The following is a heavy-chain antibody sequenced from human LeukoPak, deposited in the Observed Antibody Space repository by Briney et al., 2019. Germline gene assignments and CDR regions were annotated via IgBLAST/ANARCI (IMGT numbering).Heavy chain of an antibody. J-gene: IGHJ4*02. Sequence: ASVKVSCKVSGYSITELSTHWVRQAPGKGLEWMGGFDPGSGEIIYEQKFHDRVTMTEDTSPDTAYMELSSLRSEDTALYYCATGTHYDLLPFWGQGTLVTVSS. CDR3: ATGTHYDLLPF. CDR1: GYSITELS. V-gene: IGHV1-24*01. CDR2: FDPGSGEI. D-gene: IGHD3-9*01.